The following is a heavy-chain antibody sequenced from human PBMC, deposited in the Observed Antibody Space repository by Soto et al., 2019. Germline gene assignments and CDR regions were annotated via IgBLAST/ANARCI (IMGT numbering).Heavy chain of an antibody. V-gene: IGHV4-31*03. CDR2: IYYSGST. J-gene: IGHJ6*02. D-gene: IGHD6-19*01. CDR1: DGSISSAGYY. Sequence: TLSLASTVSDGSISSAGYYCSWIRQHPGKGLEWIGYIYYSGSTYYNPSLKSRVTISVDTSKSQFSLKLSSVTAADTAVYYGARDFTDSSGPTLGMGVWGQGTTVT. CDR3: ARDFTDSSGPTLGMGV.